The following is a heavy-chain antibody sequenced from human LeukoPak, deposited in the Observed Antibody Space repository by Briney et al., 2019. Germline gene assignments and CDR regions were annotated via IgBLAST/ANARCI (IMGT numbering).Heavy chain of an antibody. CDR2: IYSGGST. CDR3: ASSLRSTFVHYYYGMDV. V-gene: IGHV3-53*04. CDR1: GFTLSSNY. D-gene: IGHD5-12*01. J-gene: IGHJ6*02. Sequence: GGSLRLSCAASGFTLSSNYMSWVRQAPGKGLEGGSVIYSGGSTYYSDCVKGRGTISKQNSKNTRDRGMNSLRAEDTAVYYCASSLRSTFVHYYYGMDVWGHGTPVTVSS.